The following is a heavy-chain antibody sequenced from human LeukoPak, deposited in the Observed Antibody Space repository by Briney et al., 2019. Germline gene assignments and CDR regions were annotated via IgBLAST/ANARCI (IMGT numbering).Heavy chain of an antibody. D-gene: IGHD3-22*01. Sequence: ASVKVSCKASGYTFTGNYMHWVRQAPGQGLEWMGRINPNSGGTNYAQKFQGRVTMTRDTSISTAYMELSRLRSDDTAVYYCARDRGYYDSTDYWGQGTLVTVSS. J-gene: IGHJ4*02. V-gene: IGHV1-2*06. CDR2: INPNSGGT. CDR1: GYTFTGNY. CDR3: ARDRGYYDSTDY.